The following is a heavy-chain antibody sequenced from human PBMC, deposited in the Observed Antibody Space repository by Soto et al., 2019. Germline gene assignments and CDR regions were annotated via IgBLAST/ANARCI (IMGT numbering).Heavy chain of an antibody. CDR1: GFTFSSYW. V-gene: IGHV3-7*05. CDR3: AREDIGGVATGYYYYYYGMDV. Sequence: GGSLRLSCAASGFTFSSYWMSWVRQAPGKGLEWVANIKQDGSEKYYVDSVKGRFTISRDNAKNSLYLQMNSLRAEDTAVYYCAREDIGGVATGYYYYYYGMDVWGQGTTVTVSS. J-gene: IGHJ6*02. CDR2: IKQDGSEK. D-gene: IGHD5-12*01.